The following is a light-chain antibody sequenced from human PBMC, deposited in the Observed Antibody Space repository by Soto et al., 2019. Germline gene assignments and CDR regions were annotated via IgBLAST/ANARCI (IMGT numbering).Light chain of an antibody. J-gene: IGKJ3*01. V-gene: IGKV3-11*01. Sequence: EIVLTQSPATLSLSPGERATLSCRASQSVSSYLAWYQRKPGQAPRLLIYDSSNRATGITARFRGSGSGTDFTLTISSLEPKDVVVYYCQQRSNWLFTFGPGTKVDIK. CDR2: DSS. CDR3: QQRSNWLFT. CDR1: QSVSSY.